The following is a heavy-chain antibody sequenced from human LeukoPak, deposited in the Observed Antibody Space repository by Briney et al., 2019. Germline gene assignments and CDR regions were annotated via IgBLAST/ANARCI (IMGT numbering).Heavy chain of an antibody. Sequence: GGSLRLSCAASGFTFSSYDMHWVRQATGKGLEWVSAIGTAGDTYYPGSVKGRFTISRENAKNSLYLQMNSLRAGDTAVYYCARDYGDFLGYYFDYWGQGTLVTVSS. CDR2: IGTAGDT. CDR3: ARDYGDFLGYYFDY. V-gene: IGHV3-13*01. CDR1: GFTFSSYD. J-gene: IGHJ4*02. D-gene: IGHD4-17*01.